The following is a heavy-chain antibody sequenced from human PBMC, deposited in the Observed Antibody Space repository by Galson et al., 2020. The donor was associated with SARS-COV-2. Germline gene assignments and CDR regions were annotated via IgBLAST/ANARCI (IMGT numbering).Heavy chain of an antibody. CDR1: GGSFRAYY. CDR3: ARGSPVTYASGWYSNY. J-gene: IGHJ4*02. Sequence: SQASETMSLTCAVHGGSFRAYYWTWLRQPPRNGLEWNGEITHSGGTNYSPSIKRRLTISVDRSNSHFSLRLTSVTAADTAVYYCARGSPVTYASGWYSNYWGPGTLVTVSS. D-gene: IGHD6-19*01. CDR2: ITHSGGT. V-gene: IGHV4-34*01.